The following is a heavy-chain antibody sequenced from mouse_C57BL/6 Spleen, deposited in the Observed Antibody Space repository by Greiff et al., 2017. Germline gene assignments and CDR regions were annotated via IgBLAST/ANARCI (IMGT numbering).Heavy chain of an antibody. CDR2: IYPGDGDT. Sequence: VQLQQSGPELVKPGASVKISCKASGYAFSSSWMNWVKQRPGKGLEWIGRIYPGDGDTNYNGKFKGKATLTADKSSSTAYMQLSSLTSEDSAVYFCAQLGHAMDYWGQGTSVTVSS. J-gene: IGHJ4*01. V-gene: IGHV1-82*01. D-gene: IGHD4-1*02. CDR1: GYAFSSSW. CDR3: AQLGHAMDY.